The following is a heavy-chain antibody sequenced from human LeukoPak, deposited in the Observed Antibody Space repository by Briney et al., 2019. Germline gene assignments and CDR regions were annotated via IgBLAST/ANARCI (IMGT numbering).Heavy chain of an antibody. J-gene: IGHJ3*02. V-gene: IGHV3-23*01. CDR3: AKPRNAVYYGAFDI. CDR1: GLTLRDFA. D-gene: IGHD3-10*01. Sequence: PGGSLRLSCAASGLTLRDFAMTWVRQAPGKGLEWVSSISISGDDTYYADSVKGRFTISRDNSKNTLYLQMNSLRAEDTAVYYCAKPRNAVYYGAFDIWGQGTMVTVSS. CDR2: ISISGDDT.